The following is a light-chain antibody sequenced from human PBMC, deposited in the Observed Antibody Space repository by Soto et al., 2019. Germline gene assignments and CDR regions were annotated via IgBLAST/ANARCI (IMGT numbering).Light chain of an antibody. Sequence: QSALTQPPSASGSPGQSVTFSCTGTSSDVGRYNYVSWYQQHPGKAPKLLIYGVTQRPSGVPDRFSGSKSGNTASLTVSGLQDEDEGYYYCSSYAGSNSYGFGTGTKVTV. CDR1: SSDVGRYNY. V-gene: IGLV2-8*01. J-gene: IGLJ1*01. CDR2: GVT. CDR3: SSYAGSNSYG.